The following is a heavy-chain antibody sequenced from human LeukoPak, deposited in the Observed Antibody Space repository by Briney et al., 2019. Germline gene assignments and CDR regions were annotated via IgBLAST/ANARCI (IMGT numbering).Heavy chain of an antibody. J-gene: IGHJ4*02. CDR2: IILNGGAT. Sequence: GASVKVSCKXSGFTFTDYYLHWVLQAPGQGLEWMGRIILNGGATNYAQKFQGRVTLTRDTSISTAYMELSRQTSDDTAVYYCATDGGNHNFNYWGQGTLVTVSS. D-gene: IGHD1-14*01. V-gene: IGHV1-2*06. CDR3: ATDGGNHNFNY. CDR1: GFTFTDYY.